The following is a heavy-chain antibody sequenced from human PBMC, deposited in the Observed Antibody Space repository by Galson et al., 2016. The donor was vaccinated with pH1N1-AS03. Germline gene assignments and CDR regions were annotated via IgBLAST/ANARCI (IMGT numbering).Heavy chain of an antibody. CDR3: ARGITIFGLARPSLDS. CDR2: IFTGGTT. Sequence: SLRLSCAVSGFSVSSKYMHWVRQAPGQGLEWISVIFTGGTTYYADSVGGRFTIFRDDYRNTLLLQMNSLRNEDTAVYYCARGITIFGLARPSLDSWGQGTRVTVSS. CDR1: GFSVSSKY. V-gene: IGHV3-66*02. D-gene: IGHD3-3*01. J-gene: IGHJ4*02.